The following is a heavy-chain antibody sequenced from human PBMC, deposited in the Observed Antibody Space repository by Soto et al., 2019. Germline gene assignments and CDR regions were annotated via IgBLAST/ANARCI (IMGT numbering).Heavy chain of an antibody. J-gene: IGHJ3*02. V-gene: IGHV4-28*01. CDR2: IHYSGSD. CDR1: GYSISSSNW. Sequence: SETLSLTCAVSGYSISSSNWWGWIRQPPGKGLEWIGYIHYSGSDYYNPSLKSRVTMSVDTSKNQFSLKLTSVTAVDTAVYYCARNRADSIVGTTDPDAFDIWGQGTMVT. D-gene: IGHD1-26*01. CDR3: ARNRADSIVGTTDPDAFDI.